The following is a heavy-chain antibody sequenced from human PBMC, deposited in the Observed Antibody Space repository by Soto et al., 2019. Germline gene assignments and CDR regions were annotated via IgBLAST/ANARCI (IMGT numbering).Heavy chain of an antibody. V-gene: IGHV4-34*01. Sequence: QVQLQQWGAGLLKPSETLSLTCALYGGSFSGYYWSWIRQPPGKGLEWIGEINHSGSTNYNPSLKRRVTMSLDTSKNHFSLKLSSLTAADTAVYYCARNGGRVVEVAGAYFDYWGQGSLVTVSS. CDR1: GGSFSGYY. CDR2: INHSGST. J-gene: IGHJ4*02. CDR3: ARNGGRVVEVAGAYFDY. D-gene: IGHD2-15*01.